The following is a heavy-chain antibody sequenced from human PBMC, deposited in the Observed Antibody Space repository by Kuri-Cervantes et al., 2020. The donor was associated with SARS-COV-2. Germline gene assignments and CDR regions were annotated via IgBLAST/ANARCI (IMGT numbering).Heavy chain of an antibody. D-gene: IGHD2-21*01. CDR1: GSTFNNYA. CDR3: ARGRVGVQDF. J-gene: IGHJ4*02. V-gene: IGHV3-30-3*01. Sequence: GGAVRLSCAASGSTFNNYAMHWVRQTPGEGLEWVAITSYDGTSKYYADSVKGRFTISRDNSKNTLYLQMNNLRGDDTAVYFCARGRVGVQDFWGQGTLVTVSS. CDR2: TSYDGTSK.